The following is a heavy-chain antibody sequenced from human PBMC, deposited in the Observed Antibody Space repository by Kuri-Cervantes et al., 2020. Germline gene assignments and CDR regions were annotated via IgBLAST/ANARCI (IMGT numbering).Heavy chain of an antibody. Sequence: ASVKVSCKASGYTFTSYYMHWVRQAPGQGLEWMGIINPSGGSTSYAQKFQGRVTMTRDTSTSTAYMELRSLRSDDTAVYYYARRAAYRHRCYFDYWGQGTLVTVSS. CDR1: GYTFTSYY. CDR3: ARRAAYRHRCYFDY. J-gene: IGHJ4*02. D-gene: IGHD1-26*01. V-gene: IGHV1-46*01. CDR2: INPSGGST.